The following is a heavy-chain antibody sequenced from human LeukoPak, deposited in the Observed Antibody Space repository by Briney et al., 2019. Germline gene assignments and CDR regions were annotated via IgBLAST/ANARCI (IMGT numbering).Heavy chain of an antibody. D-gene: IGHD3-3*02. V-gene: IGHV3-21*01. CDR2: ISSSSSYI. J-gene: IGHJ5*02. CDR3: ARGGLEAFAGRGWFDP. CDR1: GFTFSSYS. Sequence: GGSLRLSCAASGFTFSSYSMNWVRQAPGKGLEWVSSISSSSSYIYYADSVKGRFTISRDNAKNSLYLQMNSLRAEDTAVYYCARGGLEAFAGRGWFDPWGQGTLVTVSS.